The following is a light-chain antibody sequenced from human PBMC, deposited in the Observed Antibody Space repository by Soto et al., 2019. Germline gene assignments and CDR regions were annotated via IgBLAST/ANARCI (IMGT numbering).Light chain of an antibody. Sequence: DIVMTQTKDSLAVSLGERATVNCKSSQSILHSSNNLNYLAWYQQKPGQPPKLLIYWASTRGSGVPDRFSGSGSGTDFTLTISSLQAEDVAVYYCQQYYTTPAITFGQRTRPEI. CDR1: QSILHSSNNLNY. CDR2: WAS. V-gene: IGKV4-1*01. CDR3: QQYYTTPAIT. J-gene: IGKJ5*01.